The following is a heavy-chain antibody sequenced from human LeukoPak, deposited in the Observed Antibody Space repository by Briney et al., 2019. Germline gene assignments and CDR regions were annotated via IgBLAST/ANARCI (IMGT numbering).Heavy chain of an antibody. Sequence: SETLSLTCTVSGGSISSSYWGWIRQPPGKGLEWIGSIYYSGSTYYNPSLKSRVTISVDTSKNQFSLKLSSVTAADTAVYYCARDGYSSSCPQCDAFDIWGQGTMVTVSS. CDR1: GGSISSSY. D-gene: IGHD6-13*01. J-gene: IGHJ3*02. V-gene: IGHV4-39*07. CDR2: IYYSGST. CDR3: ARDGYSSSCPQCDAFDI.